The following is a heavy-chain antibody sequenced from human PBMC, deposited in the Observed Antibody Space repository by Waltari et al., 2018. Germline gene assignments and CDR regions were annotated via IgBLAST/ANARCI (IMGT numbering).Heavy chain of an antibody. Sequence: EVQLVESGGGLVQPGGSLRLSCAASGFTFSSYWMSWVRQAPGKGLEWVANIKQDGSEKYYVDSVKGRFTISRDNAKNSLYLQMNSLRAEDTAVYYCAALIFGVVTLPTDAFDIWGQGTMVTVSS. D-gene: IGHD3-3*01. V-gene: IGHV3-7*01. CDR3: AALIFGVVTLPTDAFDI. CDR1: GFTFSSYW. J-gene: IGHJ3*02. CDR2: IKQDGSEK.